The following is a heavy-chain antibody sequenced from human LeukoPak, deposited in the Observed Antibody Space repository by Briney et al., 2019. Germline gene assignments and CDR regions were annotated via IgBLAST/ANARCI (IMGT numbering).Heavy chain of an antibody. CDR3: TKDGNWSYVRNWFDP. J-gene: IGHJ5*02. V-gene: IGHV3-23*01. Sequence: GGSLRLSCAASGFTFSSYAMHWVRQAPGKGLEWVSAISGSGGSTYYADSVKGRFTISRDNSKNTLYLQMNSLRAEDTAIYYCTKDGNWSYVRNWFDPWGQGTLVTVSS. CDR2: ISGSGGST. CDR1: GFTFSSYA. D-gene: IGHD1-7*01.